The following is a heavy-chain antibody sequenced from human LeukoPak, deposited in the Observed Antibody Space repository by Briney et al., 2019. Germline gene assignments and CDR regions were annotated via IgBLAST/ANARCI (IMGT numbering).Heavy chain of an antibody. CDR3: ARNLGYCSSTSCQNWFDP. Sequence: SVKVSCKASGGTFSSYAISWVRQAPGQGLEWMGRIIPIFGTANYAQKFQGRVTITTDESTGTAYMELSSLRSEDTAVYYCARNLGYCSSTSCQNWFDPWGQGTLVTVSS. J-gene: IGHJ5*02. D-gene: IGHD2-2*01. CDR2: IIPIFGTA. V-gene: IGHV1-69*05. CDR1: GGTFSSYA.